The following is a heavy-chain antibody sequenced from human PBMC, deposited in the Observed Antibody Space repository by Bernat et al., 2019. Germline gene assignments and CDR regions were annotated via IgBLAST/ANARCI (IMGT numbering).Heavy chain of an antibody. D-gene: IGHD6-13*01. J-gene: IGHJ4*02. V-gene: IGHV3-48*03. Sequence: EVQLVESGGGLVQPGGSLRLSCAASGFTFSSYEMNWVRQAPGKGLEWVSYISSSGSTIYYADSVKGRFTISRDNAKNSLYLQMSSLRAEDTAVYYGARVEYGGSWYASDYWGQGTLVTVSS. CDR1: GFTFSSYE. CDR3: ARVEYGGSWYASDY. CDR2: ISSSGSTI.